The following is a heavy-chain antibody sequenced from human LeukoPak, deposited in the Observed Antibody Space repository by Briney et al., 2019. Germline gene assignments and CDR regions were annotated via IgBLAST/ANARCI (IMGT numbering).Heavy chain of an antibody. J-gene: IGHJ5*02. CDR1: GGTFSSYA. CDR3: AREVTPLSSSYNWFDP. CDR2: IIPIFGTA. D-gene: IGHD6-6*01. V-gene: IGHV1-69*05. Sequence: ASVKVSCKASGGTFSSYAISWVRQAPGQGLEWMGGIIPIFGTANYAQKFQGRVTTTTDESTSTAYMELSSLRSEDTAVYYCAREVTPLSSSYNWFDPWGQGTLVTVSS.